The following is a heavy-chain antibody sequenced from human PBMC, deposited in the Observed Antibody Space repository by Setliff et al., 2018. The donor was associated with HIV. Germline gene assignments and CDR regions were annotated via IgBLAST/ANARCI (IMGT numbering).Heavy chain of an antibody. CDR3: ARVSKTYWYSIPRDYYHHMDV. Sequence: PSETLSLTCAVYGGSFSDNYWSWIRQSPGKGLEWIGEINHSGRTKYSPSLRSRVSISVDTSKNQFSLKLSSVSAADTAVYYCARVSKTYWYSIPRDYYHHMDVWGKGTTVTVSS. CDR1: GGSFSDNY. CDR2: INHSGRT. J-gene: IGHJ6*03. D-gene: IGHD2-8*02. V-gene: IGHV4-34*01.